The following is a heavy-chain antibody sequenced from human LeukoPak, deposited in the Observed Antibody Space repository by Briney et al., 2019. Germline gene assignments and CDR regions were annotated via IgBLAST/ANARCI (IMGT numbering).Heavy chain of an antibody. D-gene: IGHD6-13*01. Sequence: PSETLSLTCAAYGGSFRGYSWSWIRQPPGKGLEWIGEINHSGSTNYNPSLKSRVTISVDTSKNQFSLKLSSVTAADTAVYYCARESSPREIAAAGLRFDPWGQGTLVTVSS. CDR2: INHSGST. V-gene: IGHV4-34*01. CDR1: GGSFRGYS. J-gene: IGHJ5*02. CDR3: ARESSPREIAAAGLRFDP.